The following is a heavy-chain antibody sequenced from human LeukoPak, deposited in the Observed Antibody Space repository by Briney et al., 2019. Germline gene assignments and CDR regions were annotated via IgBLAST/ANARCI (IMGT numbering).Heavy chain of an antibody. CDR1: GFTFDDYA. V-gene: IGHV3-9*01. J-gene: IGHJ4*02. D-gene: IGHD5-12*01. CDR3: AREDSGYDEYYFDY. Sequence: GGSLRLSCAASGFTFDDYAMHWVRQAPGKGLEWVSGISWNSGSIGYADSVKGRFAISRDNAKNSLYLQMNSLRAEDTAVYYCAREDSGYDEYYFDYWGQGTLVTVSS. CDR2: ISWNSGSI.